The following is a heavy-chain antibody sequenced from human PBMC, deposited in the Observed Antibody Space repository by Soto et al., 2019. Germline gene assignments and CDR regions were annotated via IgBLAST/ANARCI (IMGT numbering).Heavy chain of an antibody. CDR1: GFTFSSYS. CDR3: ARDPGVLWFGESGRYFGYFDY. V-gene: IGHV3-21*01. Sequence: GGSLRLSCAASGFTFSSYSMNWVRQAPWKWLEWVSSISSSSSYIYYADSVKGRFTISRDNAKNSLYLQMNSLRAEDTAVYYCARDPGVLWFGESGRYFGYFDYWGQGTLVTVSS. D-gene: IGHD3-10*01. CDR2: ISSSSSYI. J-gene: IGHJ4*02.